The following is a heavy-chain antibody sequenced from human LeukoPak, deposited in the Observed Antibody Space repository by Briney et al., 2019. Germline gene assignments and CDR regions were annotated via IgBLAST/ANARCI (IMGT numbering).Heavy chain of an antibody. CDR2: TYYRSKWYN. CDR3: ARARMDYGDYYYYGMDV. Sequence: SQTLSLTCAISGDSVSSNSAAWNWIRQSPSRGLEWPGRTYYRSKWYNDYAVSVKSRITINPDTSKNQFSLQLNSVTPEDTAVYYCARARMDYGDYYYYGMDVWGQGTTVTVSS. CDR1: GDSVSSNSAA. J-gene: IGHJ6*02. V-gene: IGHV6-1*01. D-gene: IGHD4-17*01.